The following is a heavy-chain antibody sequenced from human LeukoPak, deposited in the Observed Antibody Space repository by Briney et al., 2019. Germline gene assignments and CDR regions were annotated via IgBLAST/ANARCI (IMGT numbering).Heavy chain of an antibody. CDR3: ARGPNFGDYVDFLDS. V-gene: IGHV3-7*01. D-gene: IGHD4-17*01. CDR2: IKQGGSQK. J-gene: IGHJ4*02. CDR1: GFTFSDHW. Sequence: PGGSLRLSCEASGFTFSDHWMTWVRQAPGKGLEWVANIKQGGSQKYYVDSVKGRFTISRDDVKSTLFLQMNNLRAEDSALYYCARGPNFGDYVDFLDSWGQGTLITVSS.